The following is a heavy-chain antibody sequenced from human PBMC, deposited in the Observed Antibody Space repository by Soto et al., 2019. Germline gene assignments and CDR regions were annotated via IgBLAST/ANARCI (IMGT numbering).Heavy chain of an antibody. J-gene: IGHJ4*02. CDR3: AKEGEHSSGWANFDY. CDR1: GFTFSSYA. V-gene: IGHV3-23*01. CDR2: ISGSGGST. D-gene: IGHD6-19*01. Sequence: GGSLRLSCAASGFTFSSYAMSWVRQAPGKGLEWVSAISGSGGSTYYADSVKGRFTISRDNSKNTLYLQMNSLRAEDTSVYYCAKEGEHSSGWANFDYWGQGTLVTVSS.